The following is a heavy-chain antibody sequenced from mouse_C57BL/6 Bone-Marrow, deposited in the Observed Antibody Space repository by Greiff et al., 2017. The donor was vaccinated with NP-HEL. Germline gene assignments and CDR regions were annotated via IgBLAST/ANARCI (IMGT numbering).Heavy chain of an antibody. CDR2: ICAGGGNT. J-gene: IGHJ3*01. CDR3: ARNPYHYYGSRGFAY. D-gene: IGHD1-1*01. V-gene: IGHV5-4*03. Sequence: EVMLVESGGGLVKPGGSLNLSCEASGFTFSSYAMPWVRQTPEKGLEWVATICAGGGNTYYPENLKGKSTLTVDNATNTLYLQMSKLKSEDTAMYYCARNPYHYYGSRGFAYWGKGTLVTVSA. CDR1: GFTFSSYA.